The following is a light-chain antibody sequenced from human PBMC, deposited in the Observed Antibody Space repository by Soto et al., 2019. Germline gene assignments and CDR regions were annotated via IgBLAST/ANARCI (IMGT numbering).Light chain of an antibody. Sequence: QSVLTQPPSVSGAPGQTVTISCTGSSSNLGAGYVVHWYQQLPQTAPKLLMFGSSNRPSGVPDRFSGSKSGTSASLAITGLQVEDEADYYCQSYDTTLNTYVFGPGTQLTVL. CDR1: SSNLGAGYV. CDR3: QSYDTTLNTYV. CDR2: GSS. V-gene: IGLV1-40*01. J-gene: IGLJ7*01.